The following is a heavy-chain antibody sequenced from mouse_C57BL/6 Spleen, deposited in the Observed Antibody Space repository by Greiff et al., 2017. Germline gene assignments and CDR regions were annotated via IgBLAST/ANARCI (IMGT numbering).Heavy chain of an antibody. CDR1: GFNINNTY. J-gene: IGHJ4*01. Sequence: VQLQQSVAELVRPGASVKLSCTASGFNINNTYMHWVKQRPEQGLEWIGRIDPANGNTKYAPKFQGKATLTEDTSSNTAYLQLSSLTSEDTAIYYCARYGYDDAMDYWGQGTSVTVSS. V-gene: IGHV14-3*01. D-gene: IGHD2-2*01. CDR2: IDPANGNT. CDR3: ARYGYDDAMDY.